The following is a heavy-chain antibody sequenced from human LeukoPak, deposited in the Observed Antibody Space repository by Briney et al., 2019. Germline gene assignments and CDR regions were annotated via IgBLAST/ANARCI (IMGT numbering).Heavy chain of an antibody. J-gene: IGHJ4*02. CDR1: GFTFSNTW. V-gene: IGHV3-74*01. CDR3: ATAGNYRFDN. CDR2: IDSNGNTI. D-gene: IGHD1-7*01. Sequence: GGSLRFSCAGSGFTFSNTWMHWVRQAPGEGLVWVSRIDSNGNTINYADSVKGRFTISRDNARNTLYLQMNGLRVEDTALYFCATAGNYRFDNWGQGTLVTVSS.